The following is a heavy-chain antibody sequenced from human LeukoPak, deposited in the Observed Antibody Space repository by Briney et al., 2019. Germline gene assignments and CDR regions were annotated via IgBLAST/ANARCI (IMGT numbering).Heavy chain of an antibody. J-gene: IGHJ4*02. CDR3: ARAFDSLGYYADH. D-gene: IGHD3-22*01. Sequence: PGGSLRLSCVASGFTFTNYYMSWISQTPGQGLEWISHISSSGTAIYYADSAKGRFTISKDNAENSLHLQMTSLTAEDTAVYYCARAFDSLGYYADHWGQGTLVTVSS. CDR2: ISSSGTAI. V-gene: IGHV3-11*01. CDR1: GFTFTNYY.